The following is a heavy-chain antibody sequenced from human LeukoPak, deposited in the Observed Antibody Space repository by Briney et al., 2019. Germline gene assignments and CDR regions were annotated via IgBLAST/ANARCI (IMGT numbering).Heavy chain of an antibody. CDR2: ISRSSSTI. CDR1: GFTFSSYS. D-gene: IGHD5/OR15-5a*01. J-gene: IGHJ4*02. Sequence: GGSLRLSCAASGFTFSSYSMNWVRQAPGKGLEWVSYISRSSSTIYYADSVKGRFTISRDNAKNSLYLQMNSLRAEDAAVYYCARESTITYFFDYWGQGTLVTVSS. CDR3: ARESTITYFFDY. V-gene: IGHV3-48*04.